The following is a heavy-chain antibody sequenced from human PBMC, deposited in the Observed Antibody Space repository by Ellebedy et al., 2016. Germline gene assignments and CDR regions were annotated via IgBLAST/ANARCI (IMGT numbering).Heavy chain of an antibody. CDR3: ARASGGYDILTGPMTYFDY. CDR1: GFTFSSYG. J-gene: IGHJ4*02. CDR2: IWYDGSNK. D-gene: IGHD3-9*01. V-gene: IGHV3-33*01. Sequence: GESLKISCAASGFTFSSYGMHWVRQAPGKGLEWVAVIWYDGSNKYYADSVKGRFTISRDNSKNTLYLQMNSLRAEDTAVYYCARASGGYDILTGPMTYFDYWGQGTLVTVSS.